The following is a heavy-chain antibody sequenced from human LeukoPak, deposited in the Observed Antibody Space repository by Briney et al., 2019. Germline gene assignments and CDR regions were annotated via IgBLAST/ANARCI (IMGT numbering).Heavy chain of an antibody. CDR1: GYTFTGYY. V-gene: IGHV1-2*02. D-gene: IGHD3-3*01. Sequence: ASVKVSCKASGYTFTGYYMHWVRQAPGQGLEWMGWINPNSGGTNYAQKFQGRVTMTRDTSISTAYMELSSLRSEDTAVYYCARDAGGILEWLLYEWGQGTLVTVSS. CDR3: ARDAGGILEWLLYE. CDR2: INPNSGGT. J-gene: IGHJ4*02.